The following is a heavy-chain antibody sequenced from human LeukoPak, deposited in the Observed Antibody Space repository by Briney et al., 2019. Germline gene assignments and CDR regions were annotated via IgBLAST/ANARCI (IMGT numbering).Heavy chain of an antibody. CDR3: AKVADQRVVRSGFDV. Sequence: GGSLRLSCATSGFTFSNYAMHWVRQAPGKGLEWVAGISHDGDNQYYAESVQGRFTISRDNSENTLYQQLNSLRDEDTAVYYCAKVADQRVVRSGFDVWGQGTMVTVSS. CDR2: ISHDGDNQ. CDR1: GFTFSNYA. D-gene: IGHD2-21*01. V-gene: IGHV3-30*18. J-gene: IGHJ3*01.